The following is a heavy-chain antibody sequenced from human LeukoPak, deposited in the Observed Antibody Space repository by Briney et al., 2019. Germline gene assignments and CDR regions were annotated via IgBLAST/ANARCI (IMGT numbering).Heavy chain of an antibody. CDR2: IRDRGGTT. J-gene: IGHJ4*02. D-gene: IGHD2-15*01. CDR3: AKDLHLGYCGGGSCYGFDY. Sequence: PGGSLRLSCAASGFTFSTYAMSWVRQAPGKGLEWVSAIRDRGGTTYYADSVKGRFTISRDNSKNTLHLQVNSLRAEDTAVYYCAKDLHLGYCGGGSCYGFDYWGQGTLVTVSS. CDR1: GFTFSTYA. V-gene: IGHV3-23*01.